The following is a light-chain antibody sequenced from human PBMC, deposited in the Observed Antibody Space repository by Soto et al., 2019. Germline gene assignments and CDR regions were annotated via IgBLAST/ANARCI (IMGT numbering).Light chain of an antibody. CDR3: QQYNSYSQT. Sequence: DIQITQSPSTLSSSVVDRFTITCGASQGISSWLAWYQQKPGKAPKLLIYDASSLESGVPSRFSGSGSGTEFTLTIGSLQPDDFATYYCQQYNSYSQTFGQGTKVDIK. V-gene: IGKV1-5*01. CDR2: DAS. J-gene: IGKJ1*01. CDR1: QGISSW.